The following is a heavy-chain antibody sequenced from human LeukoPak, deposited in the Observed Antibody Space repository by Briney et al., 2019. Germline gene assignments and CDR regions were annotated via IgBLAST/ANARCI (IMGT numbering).Heavy chain of an antibody. Sequence: SETLSLTCTVSGGSISSGDYYWSWIRQPPGKGREWIGYIYHSGNTYYNPSLKSRLTISVDTPRNQFSLKLRSVTAADTAVYYCARGGTRITTVGVVINDFDYWGQGTLVTVSS. CDR2: IYHSGNT. D-gene: IGHD3-3*01. CDR1: GGSISSGDYY. J-gene: IGHJ4*02. V-gene: IGHV4-30-4*08. CDR3: ARGGTRITTVGVVINDFDY.